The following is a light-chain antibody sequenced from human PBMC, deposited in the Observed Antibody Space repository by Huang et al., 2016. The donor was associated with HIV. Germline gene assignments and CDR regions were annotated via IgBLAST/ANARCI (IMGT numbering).Light chain of an antibody. CDR3: QQYDSSPGT. CDR1: QSVSRGY. CDR2: GVS. V-gene: IGKV3-20*01. Sequence: EIVLTQSPGTLSLSPGEGATLSCRASQSVSRGYFAWYRKRPGQAHRLLIFGVSTRATGIPDRFSGSGSGTDFTLTISRLEPEDFAVYYCQQYDSSPGTFGQGTKVEIK. J-gene: IGKJ1*01.